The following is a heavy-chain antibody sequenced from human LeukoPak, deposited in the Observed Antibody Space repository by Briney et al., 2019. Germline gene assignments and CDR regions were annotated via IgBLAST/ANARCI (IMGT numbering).Heavy chain of an antibody. Sequence: SQTLSLTCAVSGGSISSGGYSWSWIRQPPGKGLEWIGYIYHSGSTYYNPSLKSRVTISVDRSKNQFSLKLSSVTAADTAVYYCASSHLGYRSGGSCLGAFDIWGQGTMVTVSS. CDR1: GGSISSGGYS. CDR2: IYHSGST. CDR3: ASSHLGYRSGGSCLGAFDI. D-gene: IGHD2-15*01. J-gene: IGHJ3*02. V-gene: IGHV4-30-2*01.